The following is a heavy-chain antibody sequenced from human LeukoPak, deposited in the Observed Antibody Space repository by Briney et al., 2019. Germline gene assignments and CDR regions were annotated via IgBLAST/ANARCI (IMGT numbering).Heavy chain of an antibody. D-gene: IGHD3-9*01. CDR3: ARDILTGYQPYFDY. CDR2: IITSGTYT. CDR1: GFNFGDYY. V-gene: IGHV3-11*05. Sequence: GGSLRLSCAASGFNFGDYYMGWIRQAPGKGLEWISYIITSGTYTNYADSVKGRFTISRDNAKNSLYLEMNSLRAEDTAVYYCARDILTGYQPYFDYWGQGTLVTVSS. J-gene: IGHJ4*02.